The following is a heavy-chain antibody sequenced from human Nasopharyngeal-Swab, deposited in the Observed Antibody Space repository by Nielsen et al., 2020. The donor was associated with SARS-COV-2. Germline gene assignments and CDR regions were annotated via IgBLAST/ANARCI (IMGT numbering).Heavy chain of an antibody. V-gene: IGHV3-15*01. J-gene: IGHJ4*02. CDR3: ARLGSFDQ. CDR1: GITFSDAW. CDR2: IRSRSNGGTT. Sequence: SCAVSGITFSDAWMTWVRQAPGKGLEWIGRIRSRSNGGTTDYGAPLEGRFSISRDDSENTVYLQMNDLKTEDTAVYYCARLGSFDQWGQGTLVIVS.